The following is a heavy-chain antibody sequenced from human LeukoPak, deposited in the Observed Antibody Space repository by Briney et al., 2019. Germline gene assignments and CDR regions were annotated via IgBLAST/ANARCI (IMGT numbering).Heavy chain of an antibody. D-gene: IGHD3-9*01. Sequence: GGSPRLSCSASGFTFSSYGMHWVRQAPGKGLEWVALISFDSSNRHYGDSVTGRFTISRDNSQNMLYLQMSSLRPDDTAVYFCAREGGGHYFYGWAVWAQGTRVTVSS. J-gene: IGHJ6*02. CDR3: AREGGGHYFYGWAV. V-gene: IGHV3-30*03. CDR1: GFTFSSYG. CDR2: ISFDSSNR.